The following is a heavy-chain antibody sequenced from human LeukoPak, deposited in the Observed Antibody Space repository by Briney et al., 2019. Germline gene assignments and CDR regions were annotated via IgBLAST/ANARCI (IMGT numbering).Heavy chain of an antibody. D-gene: IGHD2/OR15-2a*01. CDR2: IWYDGSNK. Sequence: AVGTLRLSCAASGFTFSSYGMQWVRPAPGKGLKWVAVIWYDGSNKYYPHSGQGRFTISRDNSKNTLYLEVNSLRAEDTAVYYCARDRSMSGWYIDLWGRGTLVTVSS. V-gene: IGHV3-33*01. CDR3: ARDRSMSGWYIDL. J-gene: IGHJ2*01. CDR1: GFTFSSYG.